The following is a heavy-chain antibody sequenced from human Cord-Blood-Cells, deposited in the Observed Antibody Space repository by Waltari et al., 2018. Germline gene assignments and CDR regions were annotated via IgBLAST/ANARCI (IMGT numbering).Heavy chain of an antibody. CDR3: ARKLKWSNAFDI. CDR2: INPSSGGT. CDR1: GYTFTGYY. D-gene: IGHD2-15*01. Sequence: QVQLVQSGAEVKKPGASVKVSCKDSGYTFTGYYMNWAGQAPGQGLEWIGWINPSSGGTNYAQKFQGWVTMTRDTSISTAYMELSRLRSDDTAVYYCARKLKWSNAFDIWGQGTMVTVSS. V-gene: IGHV1-2*04. J-gene: IGHJ3*02.